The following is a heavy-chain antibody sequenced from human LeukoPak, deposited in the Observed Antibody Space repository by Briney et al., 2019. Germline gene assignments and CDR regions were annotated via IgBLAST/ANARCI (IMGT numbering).Heavy chain of an antibody. CDR1: GFTFSGSA. V-gene: IGHV3-73*01. J-gene: IGHJ4*02. CDR2: IISKANSYAT. D-gene: IGHD6-13*01. Sequence: GGSLTLSCAASGFTFSGSAMHWVRQASGKGREWVGRIISKANSYATAYAASVKGGFTISRDDSKNTAYLQMNSLKAEDTAVYFCTSRGPTAAAPDYWGQGTLVTVSS. CDR3: TSRGPTAAAPDY.